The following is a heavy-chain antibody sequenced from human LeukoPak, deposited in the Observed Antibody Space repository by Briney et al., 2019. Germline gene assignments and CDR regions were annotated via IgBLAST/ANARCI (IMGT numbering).Heavy chain of an antibody. CDR1: GGSFSGYY. CDR3: ASTTEDCSSTSCPLY. CDR2: INHSGGT. V-gene: IGHV4-34*01. J-gene: IGHJ4*02. Sequence: PSETLSLTCAVYGGSFSGYYWSWIRQPPGKGLGWIGKINHSGGTTYNPSLKSRVTISVDTSKNQFSLKLSSVTAADTAVYYCASTTEDCSSTSCPLYWGQGTLVTASS. D-gene: IGHD2-2*01.